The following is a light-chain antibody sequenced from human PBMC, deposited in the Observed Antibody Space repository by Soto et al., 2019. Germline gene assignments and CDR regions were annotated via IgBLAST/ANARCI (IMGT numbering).Light chain of an antibody. J-gene: IGKJ1*01. V-gene: IGKV1-6*01. CDR1: QGIGNA. CDR3: LQDINYPWT. Sequence: AIQMTQSPSSLSASVGDRVTISCRASQGIGNALGWCQQKPGKPPKVLIYGASNLQSGVPPRFSGSGYGTDFTLAISSLQPEDSATYYCLQDINYPWTFGQGTKVDIK. CDR2: GAS.